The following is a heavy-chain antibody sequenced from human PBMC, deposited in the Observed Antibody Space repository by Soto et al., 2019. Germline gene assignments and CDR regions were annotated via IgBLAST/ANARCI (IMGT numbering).Heavy chain of an antibody. CDR2: IVPIYRTA. CDR3: VRDSGAKLSSS. CDR1: GGTCSSYR. D-gene: IGHD6-13*01. J-gene: IGHJ4*02. V-gene: IGHV1-69*01. Sequence: QVQLVQSGAEVKKPGSSVKVSCKASGGTCSSYRINWVRQAPGQGLEWVGGIVPIYRTADYAQKFQGRVTITADESARTSYMELRSLKSQDTAVYYCVRDSGAKLSSSWGQGTLVTVSS.